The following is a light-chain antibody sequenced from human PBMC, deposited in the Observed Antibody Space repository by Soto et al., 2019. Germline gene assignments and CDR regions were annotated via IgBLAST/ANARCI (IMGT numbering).Light chain of an antibody. CDR2: EVS. CDR3: SSYTSSSTPYV. J-gene: IGLJ1*01. V-gene: IGLV2-14*01. CDR1: SSDVGGYNY. Sequence: QSALTQPASVSGSPGQSITISCTGTSSDVGGYNYVSWYQQHPGKAPKLMIYEVSNRPSGVSNRFSGSKSGNTGSLTISGLQAEDEADYYCSSYTSSSTPYVVGTGTKLTVL.